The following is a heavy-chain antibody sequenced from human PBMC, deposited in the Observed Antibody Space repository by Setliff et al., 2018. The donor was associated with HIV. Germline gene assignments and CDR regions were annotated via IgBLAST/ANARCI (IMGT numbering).Heavy chain of an antibody. V-gene: IGHV1-8*02. J-gene: IGHJ4*02. CDR3: ARRGYSYDTSGYYYYFDY. CDR1: GYTFTSCD. CDR2: MNPNSGDT. Sequence: ASVKVSCKASGYTFTSCDIHWVRQATGQGLEWMGWMNPNSGDTGYAQKFQGRVTMTTDTSTRTAYMELGNLRSDDTAVYYCARRGYSYDTSGYYYYFDYWGQGTLVTVSS. D-gene: IGHD3-22*01.